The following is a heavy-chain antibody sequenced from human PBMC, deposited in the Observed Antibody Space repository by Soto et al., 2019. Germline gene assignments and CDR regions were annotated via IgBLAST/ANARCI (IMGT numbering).Heavy chain of an antibody. CDR1: GFTFSSYS. CDR2: ITRSSSPI. V-gene: IGHV3-48*02. J-gene: IGHJ4*02. CDR3: VRLYTSGWYFDY. D-gene: IGHD6-19*01. Sequence: EVQLVESGGGLVQPGGSLRLSCVASGFTFSSYSMNWVRQAPGKGLEWLSYITRSSSPIYYADSVKGRFTISRDNAKNSLYLQMNSLRDEDTAVYYCVRLYTSGWYFDYWGQGTLVTVSS.